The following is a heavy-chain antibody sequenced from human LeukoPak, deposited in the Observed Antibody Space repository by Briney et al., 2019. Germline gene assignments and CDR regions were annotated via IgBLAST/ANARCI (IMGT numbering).Heavy chain of an antibody. Sequence: GESLRLSCAASGFTFSSYGMSWVRQAPGKGLEWVSAISGSGGSTYYADSVKGRFTISRDNSKNTLYLQMNSLRAEDTAVYYCARGAYDSTSSNFDYWGQGTLVTVSS. J-gene: IGHJ4*02. CDR3: ARGAYDSTSSNFDY. CDR1: GFTFSSYG. V-gene: IGHV3-23*01. D-gene: IGHD2-21*02. CDR2: ISGSGGST.